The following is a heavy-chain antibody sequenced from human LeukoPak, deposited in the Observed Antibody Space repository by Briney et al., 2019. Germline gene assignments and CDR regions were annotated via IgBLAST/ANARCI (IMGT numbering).Heavy chain of an antibody. CDR1: GFTFSSYE. V-gene: IGHV3-48*03. J-gene: IGHJ3*02. CDR2: ISSSGSTI. Sequence: GGSLRLSCAASGFTFSSYEMNWVRQAPGKGLEWVSYISSSGSTIYYADSVKGRFTISRDNAKNSLYLQMNSLRAEDTAVYYCARVRCSSTSCYGRLDAFDIWGQGTMVTVSS. CDR3: ARVRCSSTSCYGRLDAFDI. D-gene: IGHD2-2*01.